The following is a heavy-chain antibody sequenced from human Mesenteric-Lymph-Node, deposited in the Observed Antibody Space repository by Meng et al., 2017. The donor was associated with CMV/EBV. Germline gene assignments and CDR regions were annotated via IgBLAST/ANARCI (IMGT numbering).Heavy chain of an antibody. D-gene: IGHD5-24*01. CDR3: AKDPASRDGYRVHLGGGDY. CDR2: ISGSGGST. CDR1: GFTFSSYA. J-gene: IGHJ4*02. Sequence: GESLKISCAASGFTFSSYAMSWVRQAPGKGLEWVSAISGSGGSTYYADSVKGRFTISRDNSKNTLYLQMNSLRAEDTAVYYCAKDPASRDGYRVHLGGGDYWGQGTLVTVSS. V-gene: IGHV3-23*01.